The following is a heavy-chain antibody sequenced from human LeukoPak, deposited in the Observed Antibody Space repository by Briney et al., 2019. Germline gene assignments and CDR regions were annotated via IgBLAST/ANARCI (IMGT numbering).Heavy chain of an antibody. D-gene: IGHD3-22*01. Sequence: SETLSLTCTVSGGSISSYYWSWIRQPPGKGLEWIGYIYYSGSTNYNPSLKSRVTISVDTSKNQFSLQLSSVTAADTAVYYCARQSLDLYYHLDYRGQGTLVTVSS. CDR1: GGSISSYY. CDR2: IYYSGST. V-gene: IGHV4-59*08. CDR3: ARQSLDLYYHLDY. J-gene: IGHJ4*02.